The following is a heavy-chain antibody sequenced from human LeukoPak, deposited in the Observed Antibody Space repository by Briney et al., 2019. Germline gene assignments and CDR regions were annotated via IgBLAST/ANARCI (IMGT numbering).Heavy chain of an antibody. Sequence: SETLSLTCTVSGGSISSGGYYWSWLRQHPGKGLEWIAYIYYRGSTYYNPSLKSRVTISVDTSKNQFSLKLSSVTAADTAVYYCARVPAGAGGAMVNCDYWGQGNLVTVSS. J-gene: IGHJ4*02. D-gene: IGHD5-18*01. CDR3: ARVPAGAGGAMVNCDY. CDR1: GGSISSGGYY. CDR2: IYYRGST. V-gene: IGHV4-31*03.